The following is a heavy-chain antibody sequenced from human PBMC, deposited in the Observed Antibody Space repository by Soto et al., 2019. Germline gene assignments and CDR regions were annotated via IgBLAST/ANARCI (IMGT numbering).Heavy chain of an antibody. CDR1: GFSLSTYGVG. CDR3: AHRSGVRYGVSNDDSSGHHSESFQY. CDR2: IYWDDDK. D-gene: IGHD3-22*01. Sequence: QITLKESGPTLVKPTQTLTLTCTFSGFSLSTYGVGVGWIRQPPGKALEWLALIYWDDDKRYSPSLKSRLTITRDTSKNQVILKMTNMDPVDTDTYYCAHRSGVRYGVSNDDSSGHHSESFQYWGQGPLVTVSS. V-gene: IGHV2-5*02. J-gene: IGHJ1*01.